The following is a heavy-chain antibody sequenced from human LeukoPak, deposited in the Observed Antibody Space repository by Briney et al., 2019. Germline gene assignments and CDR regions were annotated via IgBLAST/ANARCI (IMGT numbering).Heavy chain of an antibody. V-gene: IGHV4-34*01. J-gene: IGHJ5*02. CDR2: INHSGST. CDR1: GGSISSYY. Sequence: PSETLSLACTVSGGSISSYYWSWIRQPPGKGLEWIGEINHSGSTNYNPSLKRRVTISVDTSKNQFSLKLSSVTAADTAVYYRARGRQGRFDPWGQGTLVTVSS. CDR3: ARGRQGRFDP.